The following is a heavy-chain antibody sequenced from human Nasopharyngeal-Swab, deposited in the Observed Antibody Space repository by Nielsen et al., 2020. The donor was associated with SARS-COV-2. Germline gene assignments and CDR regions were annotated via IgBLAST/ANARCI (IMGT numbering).Heavy chain of an antibody. CDR1: GYTFTSYG. V-gene: IGHV1-18*01. J-gene: IGHJ6*02. D-gene: IGHD4-17*01. CDR3: ARDPDYGDFLYYYYGMDV. Sequence: ASVKVSCKASGYTFTSYGISWVRQAPGQGLEWMGWISAYNGNTSYAQKLQGRVTMTTDTSTSTAYMELRSLRSDDTAVYYCARDPDYGDFLYYYYGMDVWGQGTTVTVSS. CDR2: ISAYNGNT.